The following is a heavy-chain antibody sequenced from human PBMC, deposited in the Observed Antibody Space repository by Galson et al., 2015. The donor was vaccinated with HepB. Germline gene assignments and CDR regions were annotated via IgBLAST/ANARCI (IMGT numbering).Heavy chain of an antibody. D-gene: IGHD3-9*01. V-gene: IGHV1-69*01. Sequence: PGQGLEWMGGIIPIFGPAKYAQNFQGRVTITADDSTNTAYMDLNRPRSEDTAVYYCARSTLTNAFDIWGQGTVVTVSS. CDR2: IIPIFGPA. J-gene: IGHJ3*02. CDR3: ARSTLTNAFDI.